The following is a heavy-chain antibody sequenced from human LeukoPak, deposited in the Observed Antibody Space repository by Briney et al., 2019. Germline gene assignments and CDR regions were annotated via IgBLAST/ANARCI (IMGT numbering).Heavy chain of an antibody. CDR1: GFTFSSYW. V-gene: IGHV3-74*01. CDR3: ARVGGRSSIGGDY. D-gene: IGHD3-10*01. Sequence: PGGSLRLSCAASGFTFSSYWMHWARQAPGKGLVWVSRINSDGSSTSYADSVKGRFTISRDNAKNTLYLQMNSLRAEDTAVYYCARVGGRSSIGGDYWGQGTLVTVSS. J-gene: IGHJ4*02. CDR2: INSDGSST.